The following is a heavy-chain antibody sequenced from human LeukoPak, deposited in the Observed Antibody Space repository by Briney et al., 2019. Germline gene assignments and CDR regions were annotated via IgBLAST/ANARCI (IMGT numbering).Heavy chain of an antibody. CDR3: ARVEWGGFDY. CDR2: IYYRGST. CDR1: GVSMSLYY. D-gene: IGHD3-16*01. J-gene: IGHJ4*02. V-gene: IGHV4-59*01. Sequence: SETLSLTCTVSGVSMSLYYWSWIRQPPGKGLEWIGYIYYRGSTNYDPSLKSRVTISVDTSKNQFSLKLSSVTAADTAVYYCARVEWGGFDYWGQGALVTVSS.